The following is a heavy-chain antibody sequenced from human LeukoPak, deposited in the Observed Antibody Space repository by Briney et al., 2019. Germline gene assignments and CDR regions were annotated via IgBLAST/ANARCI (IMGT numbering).Heavy chain of an antibody. Sequence: SVKVSCKASGGTFSSYAISWVRQAPGQGLEWMGGIIPIFGTANYAQKFRGRVTITADESTSTAYMELSSLRSEDTAVYYCARAVSYDSSGYYGGYWGQGTLVTVSS. J-gene: IGHJ4*02. V-gene: IGHV1-69*13. CDR1: GGTFSSYA. CDR3: ARAVSYDSSGYYGGY. CDR2: IIPIFGTA. D-gene: IGHD3-22*01.